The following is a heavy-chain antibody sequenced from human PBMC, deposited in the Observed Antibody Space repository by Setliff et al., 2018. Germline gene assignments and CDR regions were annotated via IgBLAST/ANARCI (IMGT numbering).Heavy chain of an antibody. CDR3: ATKAVAGT. D-gene: IGHD6-19*01. Sequence: PSETLSLTCAVYGGSFSGYYWNWIRQAPGKGLEWIGEINHSGSTNYNPSLKSRVTISVDTSKNQFSLKLSSVTAADTAVYYCATKAVAGTGGQGTLVTVSS. CDR1: GGSFSGYY. CDR2: INHSGST. J-gene: IGHJ4*02. V-gene: IGHV4-34*01.